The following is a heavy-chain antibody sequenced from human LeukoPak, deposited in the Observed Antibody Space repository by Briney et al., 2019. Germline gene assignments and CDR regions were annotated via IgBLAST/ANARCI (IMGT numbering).Heavy chain of an antibody. V-gene: IGHV3-74*01. CDR2: INSDGSST. D-gene: IGHD3-10*01. J-gene: IGHJ4*02. Sequence: PGGSLRLSCAASGFTFSSYSMNWVRQAPGKGLVWVSRINSDGSSTSYADSVKGRFTISRDNAKNTLYLQMNSLRAEDTAVYYCARVSYYYGSGSYRPTAVYYFDYWGQGTLVTVSS. CDR3: ARVSYYYGSGSYRPTAVYYFDY. CDR1: GFTFSSYS.